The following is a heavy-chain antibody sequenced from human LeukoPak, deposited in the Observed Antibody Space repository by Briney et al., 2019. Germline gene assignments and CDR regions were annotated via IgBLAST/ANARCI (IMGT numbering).Heavy chain of an antibody. V-gene: IGHV1-69*13. CDR1: GGTFSSYA. D-gene: IGHD1-1*01. J-gene: IGHJ4*02. CDR3: ARIRPVTTGLKGYYFDY. Sequence: SVKVSCKASGGTFSSYAISWVRQAPGQGLEWMGGIIPIFGTANYAQKFQGRVTITADESTSTAYMELSSLRSEDTAVYYCARIRPVTTGLKGYYFDYWGQGTLVTVSS. CDR2: IIPIFGTA.